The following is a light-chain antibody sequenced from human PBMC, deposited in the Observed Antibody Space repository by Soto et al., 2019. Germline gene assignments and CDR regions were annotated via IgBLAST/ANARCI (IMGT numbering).Light chain of an antibody. CDR1: QSVGTN. CDR3: QQRSNWPTLIS. CDR2: GAS. V-gene: IGKV3-11*01. Sequence: EIVLTQYPGTLSLSPGERVTLSCRGSQSVGTNLAWYQQKPGQAPRLLILGASTRASGIPAKFSGSGSGTDFTLTIGSLEPEDFAVYYCQQRSNWPTLISFGQGTRLEIK. J-gene: IGKJ5*01.